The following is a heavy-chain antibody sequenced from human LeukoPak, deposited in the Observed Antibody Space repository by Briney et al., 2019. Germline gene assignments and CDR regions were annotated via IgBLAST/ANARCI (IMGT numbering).Heavy chain of an antibody. CDR3: AKDGQPGYSYGYMDY. D-gene: IGHD5-18*01. CDR1: GFTFSRYG. Sequence: GGSLRLSCAASGFTFSRYGIHWVRQAPGKGLEWVAVISYDGSEKYYADSVKGRFTISRDNSKNTVHLQMSSLSAEDTAVYYCAKDGQPGYSYGYMDYWGQGTLVTVSS. J-gene: IGHJ4*02. CDR2: ISYDGSEK. V-gene: IGHV3-30*18.